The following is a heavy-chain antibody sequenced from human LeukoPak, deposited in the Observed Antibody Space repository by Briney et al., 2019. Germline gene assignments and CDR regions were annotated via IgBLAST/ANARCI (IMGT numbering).Heavy chain of an antibody. CDR2: IKSKTDGGTT. J-gene: IGHJ4*02. Sequence: PGGSLRLSCAASGFTFSNAWMSWVRQAPGKGLEWVGRIKSKTDGGTTDYAAPVKGRFTISRDDSKNTLYLQMNSLKTEDTAVYYCTTDYYDSSGYYFEQVPYYFDYWGQGILVTVSS. CDR3: TTDYYDSSGYYFEQVPYYFDY. V-gene: IGHV3-15*01. D-gene: IGHD3-22*01. CDR1: GFTFSNAW.